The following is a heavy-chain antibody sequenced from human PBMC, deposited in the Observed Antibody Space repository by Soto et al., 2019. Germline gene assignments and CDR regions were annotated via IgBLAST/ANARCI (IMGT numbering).Heavy chain of an antibody. V-gene: IGHV3-21*01. CDR2: ISSSSSYI. CDR3: ASLSSGWYRGDAFDI. CDR1: GFTFSSYS. D-gene: IGHD6-19*01. Sequence: GGSLRLSCAASGFTFSSYSMNWVRQAPGKGLEWVSSISSSSSYIYYADSVKGRFTISRDNAKNSLYQQMNSLRAEDTAVYYCASLSSGWYRGDAFDIWGQGTMVTVSS. J-gene: IGHJ3*02.